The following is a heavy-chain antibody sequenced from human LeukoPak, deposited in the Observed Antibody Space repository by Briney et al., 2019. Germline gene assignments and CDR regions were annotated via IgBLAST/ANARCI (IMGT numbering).Heavy chain of an antibody. CDR1: GGSISSYY. CDR3: ARSYSRSSPYFDY. J-gene: IGHJ4*02. CDR2: IYYSGTT. D-gene: IGHD6-6*01. V-gene: IGHV4-59*01. Sequence: SQTLSLTCTVSGGSISSYYWSWIRQPPGKGLEWIGYIYYSGTTNYNPSLQSRVTISVDTSKNQFSLKLTSVTAADTAVYYCARSYSRSSPYFDYWGQGSLVTVSS.